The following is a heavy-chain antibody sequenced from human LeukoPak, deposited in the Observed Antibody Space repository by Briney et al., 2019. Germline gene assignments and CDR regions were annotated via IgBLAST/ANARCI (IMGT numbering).Heavy chain of an antibody. D-gene: IGHD5-24*01. CDR1: GFTFSSYG. J-gene: IGHJ6*02. CDR2: ISGSGGST. Sequence: PGRSLRLSCAASGFTFSSYGMHWVRQAPGKGLEWVSAISGSGGSTYYADSVKGRFTISRDNAQNSLYLQMNSLSAEDTGIYYCARDRATKARIGGMDVWGQGTTVIVSS. V-gene: IGHV3-21*06. CDR3: ARDRATKARIGGMDV.